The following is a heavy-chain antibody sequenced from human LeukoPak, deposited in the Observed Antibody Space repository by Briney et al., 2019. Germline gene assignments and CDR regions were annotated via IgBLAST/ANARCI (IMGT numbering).Heavy chain of an antibody. V-gene: IGHV3-21*01. CDR1: GFTFSSYS. D-gene: IGHD3-3*01. J-gene: IGHJ5*02. Sequence: PGGSPRLSCAASGFTFSSYSMNWVRQAPGKGLEWVSSISSSSSYIYYADSVKGRFTISRDNAKNSLYLQMNSLRAEDTAVYYCARDRHEESYDFWSGYFVFDPWGQGTLVTVSS. CDR3: ARDRHEESYDFWSGYFVFDP. CDR2: ISSSSSYI.